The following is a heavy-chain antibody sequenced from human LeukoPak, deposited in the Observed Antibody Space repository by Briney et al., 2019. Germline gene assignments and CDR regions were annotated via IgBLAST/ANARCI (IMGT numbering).Heavy chain of an antibody. CDR1: GLTFANDW. D-gene: IGHD5-18*01. CDR2: IISKTSGGTT. CDR3: TTYRYNYGSTGYSSFDF. J-gene: IGHJ4*02. Sequence: PGGSRTLSCAASGLTFANDWMSWVRQAPGKGLEWVARIISKTSGGTTDYAAPVKGRFTISRDDSKTTLYLQMNSLKTEDTAVYYSTTYRYNYGSTGYSSFDFWGQGTLVTVSS. V-gene: IGHV3-15*01.